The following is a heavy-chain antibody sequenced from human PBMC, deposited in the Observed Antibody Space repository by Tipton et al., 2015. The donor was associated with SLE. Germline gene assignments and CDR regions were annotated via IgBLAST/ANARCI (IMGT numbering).Heavy chain of an antibody. V-gene: IGHV4-39*07. CDR1: GGSLSSNNYY. D-gene: IGHD5-12*01. CDR2: IHYAGGT. CDR3: ARLISAYDCNFDY. Sequence: TLSLTCSVSGGSLSSNNYYWGWIRQSPAQGLEWIGTIHYAGGTYYNPSLRSRLTISVDTSENHFSLNLNSVTAADTALYYCARLISAYDCNFDYWGQGTLVTVSS. J-gene: IGHJ4*02.